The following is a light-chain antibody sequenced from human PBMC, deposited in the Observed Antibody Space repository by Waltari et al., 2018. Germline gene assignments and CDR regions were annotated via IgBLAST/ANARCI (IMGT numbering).Light chain of an antibody. CDR2: DIS. CDR1: QGVRGF. V-gene: IGKV3-15*01. J-gene: IGKJ4*02. CDR3: QQYGSWPLT. Sequence: EPVLTQSPVPLSVSPGERVALSCRARQGVRGFLALYQQNPGQAPRLLVYDISTRATGIPARFSGSGSETEFTLTISGLQSEDFAVYYCQQYGSWPLTCGGGTKVDLK.